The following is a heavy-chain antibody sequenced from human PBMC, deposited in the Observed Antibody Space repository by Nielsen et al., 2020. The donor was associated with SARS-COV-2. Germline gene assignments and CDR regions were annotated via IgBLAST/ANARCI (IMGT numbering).Heavy chain of an antibody. D-gene: IGHD4-11*01. CDR1: GFTFDDYG. CDR2: INWNGGST. J-gene: IGHJ4*02. Sequence: GESLKISCAASGFTFDDYGMSWVRQAPGKGLEWVSGINWNGGSTGYADSVKGRFTVSRDNARDSLSLQMNSLGAEDTAVYYCARDRHYTIPFDYWGQGALVTVSA. V-gene: IGHV3-20*04. CDR3: ARDRHYTIPFDY.